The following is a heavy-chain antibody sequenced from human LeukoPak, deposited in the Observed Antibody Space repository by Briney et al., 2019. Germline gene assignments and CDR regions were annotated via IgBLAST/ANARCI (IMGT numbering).Heavy chain of an antibody. V-gene: IGHV3-23*01. Sequence: GGSLRLSCAASGFTFSNYAMSWVRQAPGRGLEWVFGISNSGGDTQYADSLKGWLTISRENSKNTLYLQMNSLRAEDTAVYYCAKSRIYTVRDAFEIWGQGTKVTVSS. CDR1: GFTFSNYA. CDR2: ISNSGGDT. D-gene: IGHD3-10*02. CDR3: AKSRIYTVRDAFEI. J-gene: IGHJ3*02.